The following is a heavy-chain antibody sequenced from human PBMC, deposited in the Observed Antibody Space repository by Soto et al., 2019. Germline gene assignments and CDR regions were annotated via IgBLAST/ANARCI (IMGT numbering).Heavy chain of an antibody. J-gene: IGHJ4*02. CDR2: IYASGNS. CDR3: AKESGAPAGTADF. CDR1: GASLSNSY. Sequence: SETLSLTCTVSGASLSNSYWSWIRQPAGERLEWIGRIYASGNSNYNPSLNSRVSMSIDTSKSQFSLRVTSVTAADTAMYHCAKESGAPAGTADFWGPGIRVTVSS. D-gene: IGHD2-2*01. V-gene: IGHV4-4*07.